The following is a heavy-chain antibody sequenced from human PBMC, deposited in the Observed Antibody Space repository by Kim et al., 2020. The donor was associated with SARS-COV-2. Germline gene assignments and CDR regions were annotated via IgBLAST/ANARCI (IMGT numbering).Heavy chain of an antibody. CDR1: GFTFDHSA. J-gene: IGHJ5*02. CDR2: ISGNGETK. CDR3: VRASGWLPSS. D-gene: IGHD6-19*01. Sequence: GGSLRLSCAASGFTFDHSAMHWVRQAPGKGLEWVSLISGNGETKYYADSVEGRFTISIDNSKNSLYLQMNSLRTEDTALYYCVRASGWLPSSWGQGTLVTVSS. V-gene: IGHV3-43*02.